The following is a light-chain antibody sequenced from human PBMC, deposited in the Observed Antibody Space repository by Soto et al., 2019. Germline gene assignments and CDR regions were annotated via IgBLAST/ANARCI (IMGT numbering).Light chain of an antibody. CDR1: SSDVGSYNL. CDR3: CSYAGSKTYV. Sequence: QSALTQPASVSGSPRQSITISCTGTSSDVGSYNLVSWYQQHPGKVPKLMIFDVTERPSGVSNRFSGSKSGNTASLTISGLQAEDEADYYCCSYAGSKTYVFGTGTKVTVL. J-gene: IGLJ1*01. V-gene: IGLV2-23*02. CDR2: DVT.